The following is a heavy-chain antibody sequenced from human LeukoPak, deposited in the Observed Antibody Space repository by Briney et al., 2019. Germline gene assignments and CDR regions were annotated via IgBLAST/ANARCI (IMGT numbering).Heavy chain of an antibody. CDR3: ARDDDYGDYPLGY. V-gene: IGHV4-31*03. CDR2: IYYSGST. Sequence: SGTLSLTCTVSGGSISSGGYYWSWIRQHPGKGLEWIGYIYYSGSTHYNPSLKSRVTISVDTSKNQFSLKLSSVTAADTAVYYCARDDDYGDYPLGYWGQGTLVTVSS. CDR1: GGSISSGGYY. D-gene: IGHD4-17*01. J-gene: IGHJ4*02.